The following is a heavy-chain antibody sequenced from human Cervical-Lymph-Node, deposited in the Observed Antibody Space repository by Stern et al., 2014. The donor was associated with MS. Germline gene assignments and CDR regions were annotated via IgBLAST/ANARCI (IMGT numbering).Heavy chain of an antibody. CDR3: VRDHDYYGMDV. Sequence: QVQLQESGPRLVKPSQTLSLTCTVSGGSIRSGGFYCTWVRQPAGKGPELFGVWYATGGPPYNPSPHGRATIAGDTSKNLFSLTLRSVTAADTAIYYCVRDHDYYGMDVWGQGTTVTVSS. V-gene: IGHV4-61*02. CDR2: WYATGGP. J-gene: IGHJ6*02. CDR1: GGSIRSGGFY.